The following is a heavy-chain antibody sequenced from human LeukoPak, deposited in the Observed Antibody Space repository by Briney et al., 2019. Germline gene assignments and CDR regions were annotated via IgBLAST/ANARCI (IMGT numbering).Heavy chain of an antibody. CDR1: GFTFSNYW. J-gene: IGHJ4*02. V-gene: IGHV3-74*01. CDR3: GYGDSNYYFDY. CDR2: INFDGSTT. Sequence: GGSLRLSCAASGFTFSNYWMHWVRQAPGKGLVWVSRINFDGSTTSYADSVKGRFTISRDNAKNTLYLQMNSLRAEDTAVYYCGYGDSNYYFDYWGQGTLVTVSS. D-gene: IGHD4-17*01.